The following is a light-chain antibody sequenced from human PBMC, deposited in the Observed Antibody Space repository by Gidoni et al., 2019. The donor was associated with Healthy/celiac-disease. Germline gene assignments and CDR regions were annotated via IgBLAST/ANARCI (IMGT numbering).Light chain of an antibody. V-gene: IGLV1-40*01. CDR3: QSYDSSLSPVV. CDR1: SSKLGAGYD. J-gene: IGLJ2*01. Sequence: SVLTPPPSVSAAPGQRVTISCTGISSKLGAGYDVHGYQQLPGTATKLLIYGKRNRPSGVPDRCSGSKSGPSASLAITRLQAEDEADYYCQSYDSSLSPVVFGGGTKLTVL. CDR2: GKR.